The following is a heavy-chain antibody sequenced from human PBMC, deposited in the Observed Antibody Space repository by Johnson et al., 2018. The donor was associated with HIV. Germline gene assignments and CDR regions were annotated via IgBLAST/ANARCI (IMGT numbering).Heavy chain of an antibody. Sequence: QVQLVESGGGLVQPGGSLRLSCAASGFTFSDYYMSWIRQAPGKGLEWVSYISSSGSTIYYADSVKGRFTISRDNAKNSLYLQMNSLRAEDTAVYYCAKGLVTMIVVVNGAFDIWGQGTMVTVSS. CDR2: ISSSGSTI. CDR3: AKGLVTMIVVVNGAFDI. D-gene: IGHD3-22*01. CDR1: GFTFSDYY. V-gene: IGHV3-11*04. J-gene: IGHJ3*02.